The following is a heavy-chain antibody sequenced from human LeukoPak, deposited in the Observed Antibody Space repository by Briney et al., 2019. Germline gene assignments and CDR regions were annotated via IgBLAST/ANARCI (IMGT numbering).Heavy chain of an antibody. V-gene: IGHV3-53*01. CDR1: GFTVSNNY. CDR2: IYSGGTT. D-gene: IGHD1-20*01. J-gene: IGHJ6*03. Sequence: PGGSLRLSCAASGFTVSNNYLHWVRQAPGKGLEWVSVIYSGGTTYYANSVKGRFTISRDSSKNTMYLQMNSLRVEDTAMYYCGRGGGYNWNYYYYYMDVWGNGTTVTVSS. CDR3: GRGGGYNWNYYYYYMDV.